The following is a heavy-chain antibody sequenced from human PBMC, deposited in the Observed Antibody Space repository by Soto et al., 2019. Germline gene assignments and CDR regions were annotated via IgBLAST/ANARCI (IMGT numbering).Heavy chain of an antibody. D-gene: IGHD6-19*01. Sequence: QVQLVESGGGVVQPGRSLRLSCAASGFTFSSYAMHWVRKAPGKGLEWVAVISYDGSNKYYADSVKGRFTISRDNSKNTVYPQMNRLRAEDTAVYYCARDLASPTQSRPPNIAVAGACDYWGQGTLVSVSS. CDR3: ARDLASPTQSRPPNIAVAGACDY. CDR2: ISYDGSNK. J-gene: IGHJ4*02. V-gene: IGHV3-30-3*01. CDR1: GFTFSSYA.